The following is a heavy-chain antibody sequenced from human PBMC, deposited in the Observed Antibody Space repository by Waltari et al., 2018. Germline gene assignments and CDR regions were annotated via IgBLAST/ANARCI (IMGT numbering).Heavy chain of an antibody. CDR3: ATGDCSGGSCYALDY. Sequence: QVQLVQSGAEVKKPGASVKVSCKVSGYTLTELSMHWVRQAPGKGLEWMGGFDPEDGETIYAQKVQGRGTMTEDTATDTAHMELSSLRSEDTAVYYCATGDCSGGSCYALDYWGQGTLVTVSS. V-gene: IGHV1-24*01. CDR1: GYTLTELS. CDR2: FDPEDGET. D-gene: IGHD2-15*01. J-gene: IGHJ4*02.